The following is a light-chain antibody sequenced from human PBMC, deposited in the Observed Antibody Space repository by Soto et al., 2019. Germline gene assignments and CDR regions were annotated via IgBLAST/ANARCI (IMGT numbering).Light chain of an antibody. CDR2: WAS. CDR3: QQYYSTPPT. V-gene: IGKV4-1*01. Sequence: DIVMTQAPDSLAVSLGERATINCKSSQSVLYSSNNKNYIAWYQQKPGQPPKLLIAWASTRESAVPDRFSGSGSGTDFTLGISSLQAEDGAVYYCQQYYSTPPTFGQGTKVEIK. CDR1: QSVLYSSNNKNY. J-gene: IGKJ1*01.